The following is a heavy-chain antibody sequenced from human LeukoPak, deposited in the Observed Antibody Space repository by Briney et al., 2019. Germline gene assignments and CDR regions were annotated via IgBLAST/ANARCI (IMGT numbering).Heavy chain of an antibody. CDR2: INGDGSST. Sequence: GGSLRLSCEASGFTFSRNWMHWVRQAPGKGLAWVSRINGDGSSTSYADSVKGRFTVSRDNAKNTLYLQMNSLRAEDTAVYYCSGAYYHPTGDWGQGTLVTVSS. D-gene: IGHD1-26*01. J-gene: IGHJ4*02. CDR3: SGAYYHPTGD. CDR1: GFTFSRNW. V-gene: IGHV3-74*01.